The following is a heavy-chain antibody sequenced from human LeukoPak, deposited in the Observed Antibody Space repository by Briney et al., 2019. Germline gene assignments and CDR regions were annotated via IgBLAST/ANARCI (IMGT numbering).Heavy chain of an antibody. CDR3: ARQESSGYYYYFDY. V-gene: IGHV5-10-1*01. J-gene: IGHJ4*02. Sequence: GESLKISCKGSGYSFTSYWITWLRQMPGKGLEWMGRIVPSDSYTNYSPSFQGHVTISADKSISTAYLQWRSLKATDTAMYYCARQESSGYYYYFDYWGQGTLVTVSS. CDR2: IVPSDSYT. D-gene: IGHD3-22*01. CDR1: GYSFTSYW.